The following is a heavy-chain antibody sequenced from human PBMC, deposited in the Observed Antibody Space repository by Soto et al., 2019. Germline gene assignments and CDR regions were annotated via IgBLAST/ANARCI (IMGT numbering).Heavy chain of an antibody. CDR1: GGSISSSSYY. CDR3: AREGLANSGYDYYYYGMDV. Sequence: SETLSLTCTVSGGSISSSSYYWGWIRQPPGKGLEWIGSIYYSGSTYYNPSLKSRVTISVDTSKNQFSLKLSSVTAADTAVYYCAREGLANSGYDYYYYGMDVWGQGTTVTVSS. CDR2: IYYSGST. D-gene: IGHD5-12*01. V-gene: IGHV4-39*01. J-gene: IGHJ6*02.